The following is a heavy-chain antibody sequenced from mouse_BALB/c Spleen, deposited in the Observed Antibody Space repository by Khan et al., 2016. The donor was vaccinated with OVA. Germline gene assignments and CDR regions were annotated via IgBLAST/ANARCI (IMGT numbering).Heavy chain of an antibody. CDR1: GFTFSTFG. CDR3: ARLAYYYNSEGFAY. D-gene: IGHD1-1*01. CDR2: INTGGFYT. V-gene: IGHV5-6*02. J-gene: IGHJ3*01. Sequence: EVKLEESGGDLVKPGGSLKLSCAASGFTFSTFGMSWVRQSPDRRQEWVATINTGGFYTYYSDIVKGRFTISRDNAKSTLYLQMSSLKSEDTAIYYCARLAYYYNSEGFAYWGQGTLVTVSA.